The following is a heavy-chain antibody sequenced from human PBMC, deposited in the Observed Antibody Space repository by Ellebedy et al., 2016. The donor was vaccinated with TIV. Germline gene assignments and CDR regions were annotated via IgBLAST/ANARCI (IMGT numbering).Heavy chain of an antibody. CDR1: GFTFSSYS. Sequence: GESLKISCAASGFTFSSYSMNWVRQAPGKGLEWVSYISSSSSTIYYADSVKGRFTISRDNAKNSLSLQMNSLRDEDTAVHYCARGLTMYYFDYWGQGTLVTVSS. CDR2: ISSSSSTI. J-gene: IGHJ4*02. CDR3: ARGLTMYYFDY. V-gene: IGHV3-48*02. D-gene: IGHD3-10*02.